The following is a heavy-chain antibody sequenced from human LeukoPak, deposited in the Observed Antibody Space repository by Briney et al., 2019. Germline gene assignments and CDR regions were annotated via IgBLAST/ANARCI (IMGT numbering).Heavy chain of an antibody. J-gene: IGHJ4*02. D-gene: IGHD7-27*01. CDR2: INPNSGGT. CDR1: GYTFSRYD. Sequence: ASVKVSCKASGYTFSRYDVNWARQPTGQGLEWMGWINPNSGGTNYAQKFQGRVTMTRDTSTAYMELSRLRSDDTAVYYCARETGDPENKYFDYWGQGILVTVSS. V-gene: IGHV1-2*02. CDR3: ARETGDPENKYFDY.